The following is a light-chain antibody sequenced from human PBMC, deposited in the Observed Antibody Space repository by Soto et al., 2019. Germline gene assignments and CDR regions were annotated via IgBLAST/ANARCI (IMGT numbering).Light chain of an antibody. Sequence: EIVLTMSPCALSLSPGERATLSCRASHSVSNNYLAWYQQKPGQAPRLLIYGASNRATGIPARFSGSGSGTEFTLTISSLQSEDYAVYYCQQYHNWPPYPLGQGTKVDIK. V-gene: IGKV3D-15*01. J-gene: IGKJ2*01. CDR2: GAS. CDR1: HSVSNN. CDR3: QQYHNWPPYP.